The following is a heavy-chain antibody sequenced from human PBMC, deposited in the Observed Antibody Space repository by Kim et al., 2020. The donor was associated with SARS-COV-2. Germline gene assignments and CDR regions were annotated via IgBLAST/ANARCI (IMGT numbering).Heavy chain of an antibody. CDR1: GFTVSSNY. CDR3: ARGAIRIPLDV. CDR2: IYSGGST. V-gene: IGHV3-53*04. D-gene: IGHD2-15*01. Sequence: GGSLRLSCAASGFTVSSNYMSWVRQAPGKGLEWVSVIYSGGSTYYPDSVKGRFTISRNNSKNTLYLQMNSLRAEDTAVYYCARGAIRIPLDVWGRGTTVTVSS. J-gene: IGHJ6*02.